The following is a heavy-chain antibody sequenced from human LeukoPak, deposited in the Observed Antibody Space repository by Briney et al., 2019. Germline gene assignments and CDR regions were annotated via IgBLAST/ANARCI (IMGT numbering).Heavy chain of an antibody. D-gene: IGHD4-17*01. J-gene: IGHJ4*02. CDR3: VRDGDNLGRDFDY. Sequence: PGGSLRLSCEASGFTFSTYEMNWVRQAPGKGLEWVAFIRYDGSNKYYADSVKGRFTISRDNTKNTLYLQMNSLRAEDTAVYYCVRDGDNLGRDFDYWGQGTLVTVSS. CDR1: GFTFSTYE. CDR2: IRYDGSNK. V-gene: IGHV3-30*02.